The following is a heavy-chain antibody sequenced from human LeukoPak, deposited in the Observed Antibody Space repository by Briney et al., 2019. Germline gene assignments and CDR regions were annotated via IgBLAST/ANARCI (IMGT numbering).Heavy chain of an antibody. CDR1: GFTFSNDW. Sequence: PGGSLRLSCAASGFTFSNDWMHWVRQAPGKRLVWVSRINTDGSTTTYADSVKGRFTISRDNAKNTLYLQMNSLRVEDTALYYCARSRGGIYHYWGQGTLVTVSS. D-gene: IGHD1-26*01. V-gene: IGHV3-74*01. J-gene: IGHJ4*02. CDR2: INTDGSTT. CDR3: ARSRGGIYHY.